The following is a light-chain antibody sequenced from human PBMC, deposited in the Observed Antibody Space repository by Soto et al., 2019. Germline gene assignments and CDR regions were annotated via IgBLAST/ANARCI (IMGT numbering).Light chain of an antibody. CDR1: QDISRW. Sequence: DIQMTQSPSSVSASVGDRVTITCRASQDISRWLAWYQQKPGKAPKLLIYAASNLQSGVPSRFSGSGSGTDFTLTISSLQPEDFATYYCQQATRFPVSFGGGTKVEIK. CDR3: QQATRFPVS. J-gene: IGKJ4*01. V-gene: IGKV1-12*01. CDR2: AAS.